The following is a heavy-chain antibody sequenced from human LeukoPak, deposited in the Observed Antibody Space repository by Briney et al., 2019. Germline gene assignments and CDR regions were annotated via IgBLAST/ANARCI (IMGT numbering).Heavy chain of an antibody. CDR2: ISWNSGSI. CDR3: AKDIFSGGSYCSGGSCYPANYYFDY. J-gene: IGHJ4*02. V-gene: IGHV3-9*01. CDR1: GFTFDDYA. D-gene: IGHD2-15*01. Sequence: PGGSLRLSCAASGFTFDDYAMHWVRQAPGKGLEWVSGISWNSGSIGYADSVKGRFTISRDNAKNSLYLQMNSLRAEDAALYYCAKDIFSGGSYCSGGSCYPANYYFDYWGQGTLVTVSS.